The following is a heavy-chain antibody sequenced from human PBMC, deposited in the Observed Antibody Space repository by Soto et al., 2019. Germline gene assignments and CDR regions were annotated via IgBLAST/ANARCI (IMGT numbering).Heavy chain of an antibody. CDR3: AREGSYHYFDY. CDR1: DGSVSRGGYY. D-gene: IGHD1-26*01. CDR2: IYYTGRT. J-gene: IGHJ4*02. Sequence: QVQLQESGPGLVKPSQTLSLACTVSDGSVSRGGYYWNWIRQSPGKNLEWTGNIYYTGRTSYNPSLKRRLTISLETSKRQSSLRLASVSAADTDVYYCAREGSYHYFDYWGQGALVTVSS. V-gene: IGHV4-31*03.